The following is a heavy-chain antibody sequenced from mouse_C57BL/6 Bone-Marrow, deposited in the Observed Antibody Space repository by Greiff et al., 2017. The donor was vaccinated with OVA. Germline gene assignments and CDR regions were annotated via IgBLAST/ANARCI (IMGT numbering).Heavy chain of an antibody. CDR2: ISYDGSN. Sequence: DVKLVESGPGLVKPSQSLSLTCSVTGYSITSGYYWNWIRQFPGNKLEWMGYISYDGSNNYNPSLKNRISITRDTSKNQFFLKLNSVTTEDTATYYCARDKDYYGSSFLDYWGQGTTLTVSS. CDR3: ARDKDYYGSSFLDY. CDR1: GYSITSGYY. D-gene: IGHD1-1*01. V-gene: IGHV3-6*01. J-gene: IGHJ2*01.